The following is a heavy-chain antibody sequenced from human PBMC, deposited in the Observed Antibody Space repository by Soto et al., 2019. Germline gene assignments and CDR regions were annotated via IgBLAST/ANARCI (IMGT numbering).Heavy chain of an antibody. V-gene: IGHV4-59*01. CDR1: GGSISGYY. CDR3: ARAGYCSGGSCYTDY. CDR2: IYYSGST. Sequence: SETLCLTYTVSGGSISGYYWSWIRQPSGKGLEWIGYIYYSGSTNYNPSLKSRVTISVDTSKNQFSLKLSSVTAADTAVYYCARAGYCSGGSCYTDYWGQGTLVTVSS. D-gene: IGHD2-15*01. J-gene: IGHJ4*02.